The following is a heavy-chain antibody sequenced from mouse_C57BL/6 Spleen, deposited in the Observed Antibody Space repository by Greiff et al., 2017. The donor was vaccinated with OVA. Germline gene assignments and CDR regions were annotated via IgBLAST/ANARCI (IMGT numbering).Heavy chain of an antibody. J-gene: IGHJ2*01. D-gene: IGHD4-1*01. CDR2: IHPNSGST. V-gene: IGHV1-64*01. CDR1: GYTFTSYW. CDR3: GGWDVYFDY. Sequence: VQLQQSGAELVKPGASVKLSCKASGYTFTSYWMHWVKQRPGQGLEWIGMIHPNSGSTNYNEKFKSKATLTVDKSSSTAYMQLSSLTSEDSAVYYCGGWDVYFDYWGQGTTLTVSS.